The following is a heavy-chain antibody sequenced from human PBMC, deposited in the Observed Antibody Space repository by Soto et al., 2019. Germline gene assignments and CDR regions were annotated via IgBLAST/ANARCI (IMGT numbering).Heavy chain of an antibody. CDR3: AKSPDYRTPPFDY. CDR1: GFTFSSYA. Sequence: PGGSLRLSCAASGFTFSSYAMSWVRQAPGKGLEWISAISGGGVSIYYADSVKGRFTISRDNAKNTLYLQMNSLRAEDSAVYYCAKSPDYRTPPFDYWGQGTLVTVSS. J-gene: IGHJ4*02. D-gene: IGHD4-17*01. CDR2: ISGGGVSI. V-gene: IGHV3-23*01.